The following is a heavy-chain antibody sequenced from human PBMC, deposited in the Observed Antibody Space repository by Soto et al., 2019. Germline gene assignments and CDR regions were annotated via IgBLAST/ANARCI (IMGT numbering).Heavy chain of an antibody. CDR3: ARRGSIAARYVF. CDR2: IYFSGNM. D-gene: IGHD6-6*01. V-gene: IGHV4-39*02. Sequence: QLQLQESGPGLVKPSETLSLTCTVSGASISSSGYYWAWIRQPPGKGLEWIGGIYFSGNMYYNPSLESRVAISVDTSKNNFSLQLSSVTAADTAVYYCARRGSIAARYVFWGQGTLVTVSS. J-gene: IGHJ4*02. CDR1: GASISSSGYY.